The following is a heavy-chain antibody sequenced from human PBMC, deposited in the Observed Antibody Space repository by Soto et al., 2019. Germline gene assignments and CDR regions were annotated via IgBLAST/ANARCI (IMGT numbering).Heavy chain of an antibody. V-gene: IGHV1-2*04. D-gene: IGHD4-17*01. CDR2: INPNSGGT. J-gene: IGHJ6*03. CDR3: ARESVGTTATLDYYYFYMDV. CDR1: GYSFSAYY. Sequence: QVQLVQSGAEVKKPGASVRVSCKASGYSFSAYYIHWMRQAPGQGLEWMGWINPNSGGTKFAQKFQGWVTMNRDTSISTAYMELSRLKSDDTAVYFCARESVGTTATLDYYYFYMDVWGKGTTVTVSS.